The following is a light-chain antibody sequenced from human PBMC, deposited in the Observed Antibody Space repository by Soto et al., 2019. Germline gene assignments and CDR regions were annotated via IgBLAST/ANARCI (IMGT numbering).Light chain of an antibody. CDR2: EVS. Sequence: VLTQPASVSGSPGQSITISCTGTSSDVGSYNLVSWYQQHPGKAPKLMIYEVSKRPSGVSNRFSGSKSGNTASLTISGLQAEDEADYYCCSYAGSSTFVVFGTGTKVTVL. CDR1: SSDVGSYNL. V-gene: IGLV2-23*02. J-gene: IGLJ1*01. CDR3: CSYAGSSTFVV.